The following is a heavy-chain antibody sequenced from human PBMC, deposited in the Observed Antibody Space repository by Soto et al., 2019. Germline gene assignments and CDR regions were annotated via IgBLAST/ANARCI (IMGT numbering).Heavy chain of an antibody. J-gene: IGHJ1*01. CDR2: ISGSGGST. D-gene: IGHD3-10*01. CDR1: GFTFSIYA. CDR3: ASPLAGSHLGYFQH. Sequence: GGSLRLSCAASGFTFSIYAMSWVRQAPGKGLEWVSAISGSGGSTYYADSVKGRFTISRDNSKNTLYLQMNSLRAEDTAVYYCASPLAGSHLGYFQHWGQGTLVTVSS. V-gene: IGHV3-23*01.